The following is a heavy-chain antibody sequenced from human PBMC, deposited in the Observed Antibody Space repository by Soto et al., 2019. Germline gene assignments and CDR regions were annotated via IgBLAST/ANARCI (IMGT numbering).Heavy chain of an antibody. J-gene: IGHJ4*02. V-gene: IGHV3-13*04. CDR3: ARDGGYSYGPFDY. D-gene: IGHD5-18*01. Sequence: GGSLRLSCAASGFTFSSYDMHWVRQVTGKGLQWVSAIDTAGDTYYLGSVKGRFTISRENAENSLYLQMNSLRAEDTAVYYCARDGGYSYGPFDYWGQGTLVTVSS. CDR1: GFTFSSYD. CDR2: IDTAGDT.